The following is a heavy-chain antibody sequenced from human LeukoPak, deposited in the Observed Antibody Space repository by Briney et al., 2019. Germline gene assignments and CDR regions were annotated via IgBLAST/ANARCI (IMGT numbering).Heavy chain of an antibody. CDR1: GFTFDDYA. CDR3: AKDIFSGVGAYYYYGMDV. V-gene: IGHV3-9*01. CDR2: ISWNSGSI. J-gene: IGHJ6*02. D-gene: IGHD1-26*01. Sequence: PGRSLRLSCAASGFTFDDYATHWVRQAPGKGLEWVSGISWNSGSIGYADSVKGRFTISRDNAKNSLYLQMNSLRAEDTALYYCAKDIFSGVGAYYYYGMDVWGQGTTVTVSS.